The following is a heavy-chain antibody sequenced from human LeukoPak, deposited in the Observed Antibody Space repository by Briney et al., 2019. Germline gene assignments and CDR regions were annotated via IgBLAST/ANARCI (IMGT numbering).Heavy chain of an antibody. D-gene: IGHD6-19*01. Sequence: GESLKISCKRSGYSFTNNWITWVRQMPGKGLEWMGRIDPSDSYTDYSPSFQGHVTISADKSISTAYLQWSSLKASDTAMYYCARGRGWADYWGQGTLVTVSS. CDR2: IDPSDSYT. V-gene: IGHV5-10-1*01. CDR3: ARGRGWADY. CDR1: GYSFTNNW. J-gene: IGHJ4*02.